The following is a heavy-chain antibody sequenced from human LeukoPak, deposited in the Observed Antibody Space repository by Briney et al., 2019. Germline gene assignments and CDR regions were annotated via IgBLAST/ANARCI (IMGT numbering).Heavy chain of an antibody. D-gene: IGHD3-22*01. CDR1: GGSFSGYY. Sequence: SETLSLTCAVYGGSFSGYYWSWIRQPPGKGLEWIGEINHSGSTNYNPSLKSRVTMSGETSKSQFSLKLSSVTAADTAVYYCARGPHYDSGRDALDIWGQGTMVTVSS. V-gene: IGHV4-34*01. J-gene: IGHJ3*02. CDR3: ARGPHYDSGRDALDI. CDR2: INHSGST.